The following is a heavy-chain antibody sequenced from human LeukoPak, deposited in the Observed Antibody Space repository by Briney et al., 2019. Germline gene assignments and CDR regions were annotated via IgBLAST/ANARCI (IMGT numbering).Heavy chain of an antibody. Sequence: GASVKVCCKASGYTFTSYGISWVRQAPGQGLEWMGWISAYNGNTNYAQKLQGRVTMTTDTSTSTTYMELRSLRSDDTAVYYCARDIVVVPAAIPDFFEINWFDPWGQGTLVTVSS. V-gene: IGHV1-18*01. D-gene: IGHD2-2*02. J-gene: IGHJ5*02. CDR2: ISAYNGNT. CDR1: GYTFTSYG. CDR3: ARDIVVVPAAIPDFFEINWFDP.